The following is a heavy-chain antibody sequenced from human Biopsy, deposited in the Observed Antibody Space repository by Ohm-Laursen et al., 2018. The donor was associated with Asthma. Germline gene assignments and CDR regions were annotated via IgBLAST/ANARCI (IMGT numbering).Heavy chain of an antibody. CDR1: GYSISNGGYY. Sequence: SETLSLTCSVSGYSISNGGYYWTWIRQPPGKGPEWMGSISYTGSAYHNPSLKSRVTISVDTSKNHFSLKLSSVTAADTAVYYCARHWDWGSFFDYWGQGTPVTVSS. D-gene: IGHD7-27*01. V-gene: IGHV4-39*01. CDR3: ARHWDWGSFFDY. J-gene: IGHJ4*02. CDR2: ISYTGSA.